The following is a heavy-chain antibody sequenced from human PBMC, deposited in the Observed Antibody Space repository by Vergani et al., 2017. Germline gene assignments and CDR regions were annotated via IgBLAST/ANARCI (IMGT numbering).Heavy chain of an antibody. CDR3: ANRLVAAFDY. CDR1: GFTFSSYS. D-gene: IGHD2-15*01. Sequence: EVQLVESGGGLVKPGGSLRLSCAASGFTFSSYSMNWVRQAPGKGLEWVSAISGSGGSTYYADSVKGRFTISRDNSKNTLYLQMNSLRAEDTAVYYCANRLVAAFDYWGQGTLVTVSS. CDR2: ISGSGGST. V-gene: IGHV3-23*04. J-gene: IGHJ4*02.